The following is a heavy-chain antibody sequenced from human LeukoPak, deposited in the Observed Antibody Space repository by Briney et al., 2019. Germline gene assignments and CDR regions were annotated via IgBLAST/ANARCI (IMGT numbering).Heavy chain of an antibody. CDR2: IKQDGSQK. CDR3: AGEDWGPDY. D-gene: IGHD7-27*01. Sequence: PGGSLRLSCAASGFTFTGYWRVWVRQAPGKGLEWVANIKQDGSQKHYVDSVKGRFTISRDNAKKSLYLQMNNLRAEDTGVYYCAGEDWGPDYWGQGTLVTVSS. V-gene: IGHV3-7*01. J-gene: IGHJ4*02. CDR1: GFTFTGYW.